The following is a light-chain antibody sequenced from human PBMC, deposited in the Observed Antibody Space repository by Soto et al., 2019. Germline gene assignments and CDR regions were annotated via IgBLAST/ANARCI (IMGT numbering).Light chain of an antibody. Sequence: QSALTQPASVSGSPGQSITISCTGTSSDIGVYDFVSWYQQHPGRAPKLLIYDVTNRPSGISDRFSGSKSGNTASLTISGLQPGDEADYYCSSYTTSTTRVFGGGTKLTVL. J-gene: IGLJ3*02. V-gene: IGLV2-14*01. CDR3: SSYTTSTTRV. CDR1: SSDIGVYDF. CDR2: DVT.